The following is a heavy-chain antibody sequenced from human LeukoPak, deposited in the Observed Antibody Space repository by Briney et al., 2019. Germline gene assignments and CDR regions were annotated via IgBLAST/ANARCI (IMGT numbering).Heavy chain of an antibody. CDR3: ARANTVTSPFDF. Sequence: TSETLSLTCTVSGGSLNNYYWSWIRQTAGKGLEWIGHIFSDGYTYYNPFLKSRVTISVDKSKNQFSLKLTSVTAADTAVYFRARANTVTSPFDFWGQGTLVAVSS. CDR2: IFSDGYT. J-gene: IGHJ4*02. V-gene: IGHV4-4*07. CDR1: GGSLNNYY. D-gene: IGHD4-17*01.